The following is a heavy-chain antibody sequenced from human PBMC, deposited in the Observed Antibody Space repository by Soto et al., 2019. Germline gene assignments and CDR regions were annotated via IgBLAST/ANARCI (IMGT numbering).Heavy chain of an antibody. J-gene: IGHJ6*02. CDR3: ASGSAEWELLRTRNYYYGMDV. Sequence: QVQLQESGPGLVKPSETLSLTCTVSGGSISSYYWSWIRQPPGKGLEWIGYIYYSGSTNYNPSLKSRVTISVDTSKNQFSLKLSSVTAADTAVYYCASGSAEWELLRTRNYYYGMDVWGQGTTVTVSS. CDR2: IYYSGST. CDR1: GGSISSYY. D-gene: IGHD1-26*01. V-gene: IGHV4-59*01.